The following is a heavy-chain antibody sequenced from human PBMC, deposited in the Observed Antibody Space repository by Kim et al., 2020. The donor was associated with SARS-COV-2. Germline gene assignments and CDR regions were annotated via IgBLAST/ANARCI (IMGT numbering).Heavy chain of an antibody. Sequence: SVKVSCKASGGTFSSYAISWVRQAPGQGLEWMGGIIPIFGTANYAQKFQGRVTITADESTSTAYMELSSLRSEDTAVYYCARKGPRGSYSMGAFDIWGQGTMVTVSS. D-gene: IGHD1-26*01. J-gene: IGHJ3*02. CDR3: ARKGPRGSYSMGAFDI. CDR1: GGTFSSYA. CDR2: IIPIFGTA. V-gene: IGHV1-69*13.